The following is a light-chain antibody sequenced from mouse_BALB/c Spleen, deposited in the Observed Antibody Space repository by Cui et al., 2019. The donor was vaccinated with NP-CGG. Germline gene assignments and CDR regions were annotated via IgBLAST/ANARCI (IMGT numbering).Light chain of an antibody. CDR3: ALWYSNHWV. CDR2: GTK. J-gene: IGLJ1*01. CDR1: TGAVTTSNY. Sequence: QAVVTQECALTTSSGETVTLTCRSSTGAVTTSNYANWVQEKPDHLFTGLIGGTKNRAPGVPARFSGSLIGDKAVLTITGAQTEDEAIYFCALWYSNHWVFGGGTKLTVL. V-gene: IGLV1*01.